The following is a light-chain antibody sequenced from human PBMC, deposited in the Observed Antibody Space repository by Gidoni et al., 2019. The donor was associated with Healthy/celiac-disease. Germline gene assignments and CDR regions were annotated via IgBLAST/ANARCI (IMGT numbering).Light chain of an antibody. CDR3: QQYDNLPYT. CDR1: QDSSNY. CDR2: EAS. J-gene: IGKJ2*01. Sequence: DIHMTQSPSSLSASVGDRVTITCQASQDSSNYLNWYQQKPGKAPKLLIYEASNLETGVPSRFSGSGSGTDFTFTISSLQPEDIATYYCQQYDNLPYTFGQGTKLEIK. V-gene: IGKV1-33*01.